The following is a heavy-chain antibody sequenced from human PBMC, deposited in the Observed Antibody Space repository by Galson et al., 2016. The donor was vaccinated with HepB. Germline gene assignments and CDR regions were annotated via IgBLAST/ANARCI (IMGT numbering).Heavy chain of an antibody. CDR1: GFTFSDYY. J-gene: IGHJ6*02. CDR2: ISSSGSTI. V-gene: IGHV3-11*01. Sequence: SLRLSCAASGFTFSDYYMSWIRQAPGKGLEWVSYISSSGSTIYYADSVKGRFTISRDNAKNSLYLQMNSLRAEDTAVYYCAGMSNFWSGYYIGYYGMDVWGQGTTVTVSS. CDR3: AGMSNFWSGYYIGYYGMDV. D-gene: IGHD3-3*01.